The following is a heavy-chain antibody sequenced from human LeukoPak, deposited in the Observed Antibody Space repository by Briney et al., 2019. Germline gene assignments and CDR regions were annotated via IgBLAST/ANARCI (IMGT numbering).Heavy chain of an antibody. CDR3: ARHIAGDAFDI. D-gene: IGHD2-21*01. CDR2: ITGDGSGA. V-gene: IGHV3-74*01. CDR1: GFTFSSYW. Sequence: GGSLRLSCAASGFTFSSYWMRGVRQAPGKGLVLVSRITGDGSGANYADSVKGRFTISRDNAKNVLFLQMNSLRAEDTAVYYCARHIAGDAFDIWGQGTMVTVSS. J-gene: IGHJ3*02.